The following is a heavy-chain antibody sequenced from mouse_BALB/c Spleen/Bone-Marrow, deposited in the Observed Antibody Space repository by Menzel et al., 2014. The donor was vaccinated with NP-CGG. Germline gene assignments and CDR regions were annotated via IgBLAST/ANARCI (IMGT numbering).Heavy chain of an antibody. V-gene: IGHV1S81*02. CDR3: TRSNYGYWYFDV. CDR2: INPSNGGT. J-gene: IGHJ1*01. D-gene: IGHD1-1*01. CDR1: GYTFSSYY. Sequence: QVQLKQSGAELVKPGASVKLSCKASGYTFSSYYMYWVKQRPGQGLEWIGEINPSNGGTKFNEKFKSKATLTVDKSSSTAYMKISSLTSEDSAVYYCTRSNYGYWYFDVWGAGTTVTVSS.